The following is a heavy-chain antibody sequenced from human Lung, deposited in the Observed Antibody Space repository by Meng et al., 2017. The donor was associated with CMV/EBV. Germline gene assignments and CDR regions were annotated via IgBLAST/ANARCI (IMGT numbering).Heavy chain of an antibody. CDR3: GRDREDGYKYPVDY. CDR2: ISSSSRYI. D-gene: IGHD5-24*01. CDR1: GFTFSSYS. J-gene: IGHJ4*02. Sequence: ESXKISXAASGFTFSSYSMNWVRQAPGKGLEWVSSISSSSRYIYYADSVKGRLTFSRDNSKNTLFLQMSRLRVEDTAVYYCGRDREDGYKYPVDYWGQGTLVTVSS. V-gene: IGHV3-21*01.